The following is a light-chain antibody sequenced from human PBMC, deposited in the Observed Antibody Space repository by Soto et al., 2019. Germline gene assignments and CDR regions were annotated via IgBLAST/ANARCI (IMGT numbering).Light chain of an antibody. CDR1: QSVGRY. CDR2: DTS. J-gene: IGKJ1*01. Sequence: EIVLTQSPATLSLSPGERGTLSCRASQSVGRYLAWYQHKPGQPPRLLIYDTSNRAPGTPGRFGGSGSGTDFTLTISRLEPEDFAVYYCVQRIVWPRTVGPGTQVEVK. V-gene: IGKV3-11*01. CDR3: VQRIVWPRT.